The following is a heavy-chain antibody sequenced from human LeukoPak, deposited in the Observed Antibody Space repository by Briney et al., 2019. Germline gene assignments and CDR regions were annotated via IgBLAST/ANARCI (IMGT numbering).Heavy chain of an antibody. CDR3: ARGRYYGSSGYSNDY. J-gene: IGHJ4*02. Sequence: SETLSLTCTVSGGSISSGSYYWSWIRQPAGKGLEWIVRIYTSGSTNYNTSLKSRVTISVDTSKNQVSVKLSSVTAADTAVYYCARGRYYGSSGYSNDYWGQGTLVTVSS. CDR2: IYTSGST. CDR1: GGSISSGSYY. D-gene: IGHD3-22*01. V-gene: IGHV4-61*02.